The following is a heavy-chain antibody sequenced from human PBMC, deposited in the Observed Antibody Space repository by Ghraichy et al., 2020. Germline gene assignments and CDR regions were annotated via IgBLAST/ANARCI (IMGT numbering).Heavy chain of an antibody. CDR2: TSGSGVTT. D-gene: IGHD4/OR15-4a*01. V-gene: IGHV3-23*01. CDR3: AKAGSRLSYYNYGMDV. CDR1: GFLFSSYA. Sequence: ETLSLTCAASGFLFSSYAMTWVRQAPGKGLEWVSSTSGSGVTTYYADSVKGRFTISRDNSKNTLTLQMNRLRAGDTAVYYCAKAGSRLSYYNYGMDVWGQGTTVIVSS. J-gene: IGHJ6*02.